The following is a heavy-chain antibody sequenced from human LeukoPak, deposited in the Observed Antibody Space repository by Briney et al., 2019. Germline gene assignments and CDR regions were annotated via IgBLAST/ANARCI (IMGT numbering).Heavy chain of an antibody. CDR3: AGEIRVDTAMVADAFDI. D-gene: IGHD5-18*01. V-gene: IGHV3-11*01. CDR2: ISSSGSTI. J-gene: IGHJ3*02. Sequence: GGSLRLSCAGSGFTFSDYYMSWIRQAPGKGLEWVSYISSSGSTIYYADSVKGRFTISRGNAKNSLYLQMNSLRAEDTAVYYCAGEIRVDTAMVADAFDIWGQGTMVTVSS. CDR1: GFTFSDYY.